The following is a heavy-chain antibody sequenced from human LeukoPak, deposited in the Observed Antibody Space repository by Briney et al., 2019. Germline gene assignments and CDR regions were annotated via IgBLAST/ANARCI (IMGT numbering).Heavy chain of an antibody. Sequence: PGGSLRLSCAASGFTVSSNYMSWFRQAPGKGLEWGSVIYSGGSTYYADSVKGRFTISRDNSKNTLYLQMNSLRAEDTAVYYCATNADSSGYYNDAFDIWGQGTMVTVSS. V-gene: IGHV3-53*01. J-gene: IGHJ3*02. D-gene: IGHD3-22*01. CDR2: IYSGGST. CDR1: GFTVSSNY. CDR3: ATNADSSGYYNDAFDI.